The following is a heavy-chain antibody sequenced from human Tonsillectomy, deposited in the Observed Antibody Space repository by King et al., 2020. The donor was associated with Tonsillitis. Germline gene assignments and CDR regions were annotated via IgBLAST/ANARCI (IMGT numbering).Heavy chain of an antibody. CDR3: AKDLEGGKGVAGTGFQH. V-gene: IGHV3-23*04. CDR1: GFTFSSYA. D-gene: IGHD6-19*01. Sequence: VQLVQSGGGLVQPGGSLRLSCAASGFTFSSYAMSWVRQAPGKGLEWVSAISGSGGSTYYADSVKGLFTISRDNSKNTLYLQMNRLRAEDTAVYYCAKDLEGGKGVAGTGFQHWGQGTLVTVSS. CDR2: ISGSGGST. J-gene: IGHJ1*01.